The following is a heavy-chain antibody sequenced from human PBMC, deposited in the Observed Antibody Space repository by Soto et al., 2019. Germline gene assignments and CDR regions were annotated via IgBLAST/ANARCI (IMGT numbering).Heavy chain of an antibody. D-gene: IGHD6-13*01. CDR1: GFTFSSYW. CDR2: IKQDGSEK. J-gene: IGHJ6*02. Sequence: GGSLRLSCAASGFTFSSYWMSWVRQAPGKGLEWVANIKQDGSEKYYVDSVKGRFTISRDNAKNSLYLQMNSLRAEDTAVYYCAGDGRMAGAGRPDYYYYGMDVWGQGTTVTVSS. CDR3: AGDGRMAGAGRPDYYYYGMDV. V-gene: IGHV3-7*05.